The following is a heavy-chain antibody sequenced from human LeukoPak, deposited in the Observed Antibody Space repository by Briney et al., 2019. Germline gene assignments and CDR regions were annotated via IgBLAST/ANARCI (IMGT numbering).Heavy chain of an antibody. J-gene: IGHJ4*02. D-gene: IGHD6-13*01. CDR3: ARGYSSSWDY. Sequence: GGSLRLSCAASGFTFSSYSMNWVRQAPGKGLEWVSSTSSSSSYIYYADSVKGRFTISRDNAKNSLYLQMDSLRAEDTAVYYCARGYSSSWDYWGQGTLVTVSS. V-gene: IGHV3-21*01. CDR2: TSSSSSYI. CDR1: GFTFSSYS.